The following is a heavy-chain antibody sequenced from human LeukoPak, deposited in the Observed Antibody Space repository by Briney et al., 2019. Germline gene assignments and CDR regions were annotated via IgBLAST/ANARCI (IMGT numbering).Heavy chain of an antibody. CDR3: ARGIRYYYDSSGYYRTDRFDP. J-gene: IGHJ5*02. Sequence: PSETLSLTCTGSGGSISSYYWSWIRQPPGKGLEWIGYIYYSGSTNYNPSLKSRVTISVDTSKNQFSLKLSSVTAADTAVYYCARGIRYYYDSSGYYRTDRFDPWGQGTLVTVSS. D-gene: IGHD3-22*01. CDR2: IYYSGST. V-gene: IGHV4-59*01. CDR1: GGSISSYY.